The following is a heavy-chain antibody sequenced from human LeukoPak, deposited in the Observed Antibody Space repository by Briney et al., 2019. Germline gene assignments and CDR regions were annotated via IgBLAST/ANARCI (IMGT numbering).Heavy chain of an antibody. CDR2: INPNSGGT. Sequence: ASVKVSCKASGYTFTGYYMHWVRQAPGQGLEWMGRINPNSGGTNYAQKFQGRVTMTRDTCISTAYMELSRLRSDDTAVYYCARDRLRITMVRGVIGYWGQGTLVTVSS. CDR3: ARDRLRITMVRGVIGY. V-gene: IGHV1-2*06. D-gene: IGHD3-10*01. CDR1: GYTFTGYY. J-gene: IGHJ4*02.